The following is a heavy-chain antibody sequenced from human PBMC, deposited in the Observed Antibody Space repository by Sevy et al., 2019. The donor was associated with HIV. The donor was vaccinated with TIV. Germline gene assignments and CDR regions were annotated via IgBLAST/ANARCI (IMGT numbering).Heavy chain of an antibody. CDR3: ARQVDNWFDP. CDR2: INPSSGGT. J-gene: IGHJ5*02. V-gene: IGHV1-2*02. D-gene: IGHD2-15*01. Sequence: ASVKVACETSGYTFTYYYIHWVRQAPGQGLEWMGWINPSSGGTQYAQKFQGRVSVTSDTSRRISYMELRRLRSDDTALYYCARQVDNWFDPWGQGTPITVSS. CDR1: GYTFTYYY.